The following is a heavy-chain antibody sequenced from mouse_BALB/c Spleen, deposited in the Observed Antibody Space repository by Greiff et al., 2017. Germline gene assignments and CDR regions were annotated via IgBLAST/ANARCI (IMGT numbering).Heavy chain of an antibody. CDR2: IWAGGST. J-gene: IGHJ4*01. Sequence: VQLKESGPGLVAPSQSLSITCTVSGFSLTSYGVHWVRQPPGKGLEWLGVIWAGGSTNYNSALMSRLSISKDNSKSQVFLKMNSLQTDDTAMYYCARDGGTYYRYDDYAMDYWGQGTSVTVSS. CDR1: GFSLTSYG. CDR3: ARDGGTYYRYDDYAMDY. D-gene: IGHD2-14*01. V-gene: IGHV2-9*02.